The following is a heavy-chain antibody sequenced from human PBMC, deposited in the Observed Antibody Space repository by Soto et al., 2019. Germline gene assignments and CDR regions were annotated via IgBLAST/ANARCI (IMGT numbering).Heavy chain of an antibody. CDR2: ISSSSSTI. Sequence: GSLRLSCAASGFTFSSYSMNWVRQAPGKGLEWVSYISSSSSTIYYADSVKGRFTISRDNSKNTLYLQMNSLRAEDTAVYYCAKDGWFGFPVDYWGQGTLVTVSS. D-gene: IGHD3-10*01. CDR3: AKDGWFGFPVDY. V-gene: IGHV3-48*01. J-gene: IGHJ4*02. CDR1: GFTFSSYS.